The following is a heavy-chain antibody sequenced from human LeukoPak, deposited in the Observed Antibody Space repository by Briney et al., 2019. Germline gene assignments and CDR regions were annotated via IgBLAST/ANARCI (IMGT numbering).Heavy chain of an antibody. CDR3: ARVPNPDNDVWIGQYPPHYMDV. CDR1: GFTFSTYS. Sequence: PGGSLRLSCVASGFTFSTYSVNWVRQAPGKGLEWVSHIATSSTTVYYADSVKSRFTISRDNAKNSLYLQMNSLRAEDTAVYYCARVPNPDNDVWIGQYPPHYMDVWGKGTTVTVSS. CDR2: IATSSTTV. V-gene: IGHV3-48*01. D-gene: IGHD3-3*01. J-gene: IGHJ6*03.